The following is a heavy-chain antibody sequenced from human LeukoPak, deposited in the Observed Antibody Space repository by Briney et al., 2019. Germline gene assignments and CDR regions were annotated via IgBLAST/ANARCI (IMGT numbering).Heavy chain of an antibody. V-gene: IGHV3-30-3*01. CDR2: TSYDGSNK. CDR3: ARGGGLGVVVRTAKTFDI. CDR1: GFTFSSYA. D-gene: IGHD3-22*01. J-gene: IGHJ3*02. Sequence: GRSLRLSCAASGFTFSSYAMHWVRQAPGKGLEWVAVTSYDGSNKYYADSVKGRFTISRDNSKNTLYLQMNSLRAEDTAVYYCARGGGLGVVVRTAKTFDIWGQGTMVTVSS.